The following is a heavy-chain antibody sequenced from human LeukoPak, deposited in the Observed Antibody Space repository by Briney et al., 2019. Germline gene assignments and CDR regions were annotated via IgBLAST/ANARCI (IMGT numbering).Heavy chain of an antibody. Sequence: PGGSLRLSCAASGFTFSSYGMHWVRQAPGKGLEWVAVIWYDGSNKYYADSVKGRFTTSRDNSKNTLYLQMNSLRAEDTAVYYCARDTDSGWTFDYWGQGTLVTVSS. V-gene: IGHV3-33*01. CDR2: IWYDGSNK. CDR1: GFTFSSYG. CDR3: ARDTDSGWTFDY. D-gene: IGHD6-19*01. J-gene: IGHJ4*02.